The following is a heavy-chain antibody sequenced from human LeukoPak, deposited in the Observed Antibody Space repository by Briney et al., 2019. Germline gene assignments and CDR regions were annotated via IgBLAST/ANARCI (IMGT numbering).Heavy chain of an antibody. J-gene: IGHJ3*02. CDR3: VRAVSGTLGGAFDI. D-gene: IGHD1-7*01. V-gene: IGHV1-2*02. Sequence: ASVKVSCKASGYTFIDYFIHWMPQTPGQGLEWLGWINPNSGVTRYAQKFQDRVTMTRETAAYMELSSLKSDDTAMYYCVRAVSGTLGGAFDIWGQGTAVTVSS. CDR1: GYTFIDYF. CDR2: INPNSGVT.